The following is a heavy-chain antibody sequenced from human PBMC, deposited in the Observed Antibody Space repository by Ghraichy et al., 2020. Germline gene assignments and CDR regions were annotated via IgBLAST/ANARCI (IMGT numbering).Heavy chain of an antibody. Sequence: ESLNISCAASGFTFSSYAMHWVRQAPGKGLEYVSAISSNGGSTYYANSVKGRFTISRDNSKNTLYLQMGSLRAEDMAVYYCARDLDYGDYGLDYWGQGTLVTVSS. D-gene: IGHD4-17*01. V-gene: IGHV3-64*01. CDR1: GFTFSSYA. CDR2: ISSNGGST. J-gene: IGHJ4*02. CDR3: ARDLDYGDYGLDY.